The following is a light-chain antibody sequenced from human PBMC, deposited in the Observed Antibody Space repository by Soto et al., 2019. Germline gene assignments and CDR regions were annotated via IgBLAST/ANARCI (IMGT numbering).Light chain of an antibody. CDR1: SNDIGGFEY. Sequence: QSALTQPPSASGSPGQSVTISCSGTSNDIGGFEYVSWYQQHPGKAPKLMIYGVTERPSGVPDRFSGSKSGNTASLTVSGLQADDEADYYCSSYAGNNISLVFGTGTKVTVL. J-gene: IGLJ1*01. CDR3: SSYAGNNISLV. CDR2: GVT. V-gene: IGLV2-8*01.